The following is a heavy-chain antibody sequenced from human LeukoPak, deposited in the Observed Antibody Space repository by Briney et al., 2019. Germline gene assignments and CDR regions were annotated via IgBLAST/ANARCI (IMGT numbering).Heavy chain of an antibody. Sequence: PSETLSLTCTVSGGSINSYYWSWIRQPAGKGLEWIGRMYTSGSTNYNPSLKSRVTISVDTSKNQFSLKLSSVTAADTAVYYCARTTEGGYTYGYFYYYYMDVWGKGTTVTISS. D-gene: IGHD5-18*01. J-gene: IGHJ6*03. CDR2: MYTSGST. V-gene: IGHV4-4*07. CDR3: ARTTEGGYTYGYFYYYYMDV. CDR1: GGSINSYY.